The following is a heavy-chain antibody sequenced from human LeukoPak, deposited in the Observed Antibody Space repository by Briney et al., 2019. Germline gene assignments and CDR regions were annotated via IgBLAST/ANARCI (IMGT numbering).Heavy chain of an antibody. CDR2: ISSSSSYI. J-gene: IGHJ4*02. V-gene: IGHV3-21*01. CDR3: ARVNGAVAGTDY. CDR1: GFTFNSYR. D-gene: IGHD6-19*01. Sequence: GGSLRLSCAASGFTFNSYRMNWVRQAPGKGLEWVSSISSSSSYIYYADSVKDRFTISRDNAKNSLYLQMNSLRAEDTAVYYCARVNGAVAGTDYWGQGTLVTVSS.